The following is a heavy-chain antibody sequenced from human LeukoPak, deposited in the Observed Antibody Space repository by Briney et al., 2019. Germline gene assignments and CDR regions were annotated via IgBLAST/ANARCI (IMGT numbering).Heavy chain of an antibody. Sequence: GGSLRLSCAASGFIFNNYGLVWVRQAPGKGLEWVSAISNDGGGTTYADFVKGRFSVSRDNSKNTLFLQMDSLRAEDTAVYYCAKLGGQELHNYYVAVCGKGTTVAVSS. CDR2: ISNDGGGT. CDR1: GFIFNNYG. J-gene: IGHJ6*03. D-gene: IGHD3-16*01. CDR3: AKLGGQELHNYYVAV. V-gene: IGHV3-23*01.